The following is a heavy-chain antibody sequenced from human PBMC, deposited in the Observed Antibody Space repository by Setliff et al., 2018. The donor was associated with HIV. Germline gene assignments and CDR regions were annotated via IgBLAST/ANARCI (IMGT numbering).Heavy chain of an antibody. J-gene: IGHJ4*02. CDR2: VSYSGGT. Sequence: SETLSLTCSVPSGSISAYYWSWVRQPPGRGLEWIGYVSYSGGTSYNPTLDSRVTMSIDTARDQFSLKLSSVTAADTTVYYCARARGRAQLSYYFDSWGQGRLVTVSS. D-gene: IGHD4-4*01. V-gene: IGHV4-59*01. CDR1: SGSISAYY. CDR3: ARARGRAQLSYYFDS.